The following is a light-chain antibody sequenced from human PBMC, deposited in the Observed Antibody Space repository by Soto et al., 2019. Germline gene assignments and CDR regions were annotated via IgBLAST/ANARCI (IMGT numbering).Light chain of an antibody. CDR1: QSGSGTY. Sequence: EIVLTQSPGTLAFSPGERATLSCRASQSGSGTYLAWYQQKPGQAPRLLIYGASSRATGIPDRFSAIGSGTDFTLTISRLEPEDFAVYYCQQYGSSPVTFGQGTRLEIK. J-gene: IGKJ5*01. CDR3: QQYGSSPVT. CDR2: GAS. V-gene: IGKV3-20*01.